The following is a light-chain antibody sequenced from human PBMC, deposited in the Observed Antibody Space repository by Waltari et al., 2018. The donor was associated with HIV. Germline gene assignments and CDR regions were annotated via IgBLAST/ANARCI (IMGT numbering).Light chain of an antibody. CDR3: QSFDSSLTTSGVI. Sequence: QSVPTQPRPVSGAAGQRVTMTRTGSRANVGAGDDVHWYQQIRGTAPKLLNNANINRPSGVPDRFSGSKSGSSASLAITGLQAEDEAHYCCQSFDSSLTTSGVIFGGGTKLTVL. J-gene: IGLJ2*01. V-gene: IGLV1-40*01. CDR2: ANI. CDR1: RANVGAGDD.